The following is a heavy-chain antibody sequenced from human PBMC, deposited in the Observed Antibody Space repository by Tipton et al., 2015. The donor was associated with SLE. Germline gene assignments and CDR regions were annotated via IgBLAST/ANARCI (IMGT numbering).Heavy chain of an antibody. Sequence: LRLSCAVYGGSFSGYYWSWIRQPPGKGLEWIGEINHSGSTNYNPSLKSRVTISVDTSKNQFSLKLSSVTAADTAVYYCARLLIVPDYWGQGTLVTVSS. CDR2: INHSGST. CDR3: ARLLIVPDY. D-gene: IGHD3-22*01. V-gene: IGHV4-34*01. CDR1: GGSFSGYY. J-gene: IGHJ4*02.